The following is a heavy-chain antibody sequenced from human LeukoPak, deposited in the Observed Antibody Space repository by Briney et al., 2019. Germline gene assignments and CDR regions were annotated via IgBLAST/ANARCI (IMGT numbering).Heavy chain of an antibody. D-gene: IGHD3-3*01. J-gene: IGHJ4*01. CDR1: GYTFNSYG. CDR2: IDPSNGNI. Sequence: ASVKVSCKASGYTFNSYGICWVRQAPGPGLEWIGWIDPSNGNIKYAEKLPGRVTMTTDTSTSTAYMALRSLRSADTAVYYCARDGVSGHFDYWGRGTLVTVSS. CDR3: ARDGVSGHFDY. V-gene: IGHV1-18*01.